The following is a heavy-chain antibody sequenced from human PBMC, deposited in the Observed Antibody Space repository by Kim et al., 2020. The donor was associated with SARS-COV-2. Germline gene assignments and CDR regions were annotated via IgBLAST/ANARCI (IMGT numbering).Heavy chain of an antibody. CDR2: INTNTGNP. J-gene: IGHJ6*02. V-gene: IGHV7-4-1*02. Sequence: ASVKVSCKASGYTFTSYAMNWVRQAPGQGLEWMGWINTNTGNPTYAQGFTGRFVFSLDTSVSTAYLQISSLKAEDTAVYYCAREGVGYSGYEALTDYYYYYGMDVWGQGTTVTVSS. CDR3: AREGVGYSGYEALTDYYYYYGMDV. D-gene: IGHD5-12*01. CDR1: GYTFTSYA.